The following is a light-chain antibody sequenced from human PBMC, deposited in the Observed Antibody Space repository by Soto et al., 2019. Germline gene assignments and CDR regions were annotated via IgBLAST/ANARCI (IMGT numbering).Light chain of an antibody. Sequence: EIVLTQSPATLSLSPGERATLSCGASQSVRSNYLTWYQQKPGLAPRLLIYDASTRATDIPDRFSGSGSGTDFTLTISRLEPEDFAVYYCHQYGSSPNTFGQGTQLEIK. CDR3: HQYGSSPNT. V-gene: IGKV3D-20*01. CDR1: QSVRSNY. CDR2: DAS. J-gene: IGKJ5*01.